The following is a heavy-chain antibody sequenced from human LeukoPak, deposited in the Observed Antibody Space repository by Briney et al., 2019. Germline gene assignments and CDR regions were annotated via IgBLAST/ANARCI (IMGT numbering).Heavy chain of an antibody. CDR3: ARVPGSSGWNYYFDY. V-gene: IGHV3-48*03. D-gene: IGHD6-19*01. CDR2: ISSTGSTV. Sequence: GGSPRLSCAASGDTFSSREMNWVRQAPGRGLEWVSYISSTGSTVHYADSVKGRFTISRDNAKNSLFLQMNSLRAEDTAVYYCARVPGSSGWNYYFDYWGQGTLVTVSS. CDR1: GDTFSSRE. J-gene: IGHJ4*02.